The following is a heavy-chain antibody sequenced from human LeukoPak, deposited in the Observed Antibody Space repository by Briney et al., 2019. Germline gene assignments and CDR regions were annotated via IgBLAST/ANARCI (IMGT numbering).Heavy chain of an antibody. CDR1: GFTFSSYS. Sequence: GGSLRLSCSASGFTFSSYSMNWVRQAPGKGLEWVSYISASGSNIYYVDSVEGRFTVSRDNAKNSLFLQMNSPRAEDTAVYYCVRVKGSYFDFWGQGTLVTVSS. CDR2: ISASGSNI. CDR3: VRVKGSYFDF. V-gene: IGHV3-48*01. J-gene: IGHJ4*02.